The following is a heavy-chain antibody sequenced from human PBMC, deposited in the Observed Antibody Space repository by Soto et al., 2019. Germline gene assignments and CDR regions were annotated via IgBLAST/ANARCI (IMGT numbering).Heavy chain of an antibody. CDR1: GFTFTSSA. CDR2: IVVGSGNT. V-gene: IGHV1-58*01. CDR3: AADLNWNYEGNFDY. J-gene: IGHJ4*02. D-gene: IGHD1-7*01. Sequence: SVKVSCKASGFTFTSSAVQWVRQARGQRLEWIGWIVVGSGNTNYAQKFQERVTITRDMSTSTAYMELSSLRSEDTAVYYCAADLNWNYEGNFDYWGQGTLVTVSS.